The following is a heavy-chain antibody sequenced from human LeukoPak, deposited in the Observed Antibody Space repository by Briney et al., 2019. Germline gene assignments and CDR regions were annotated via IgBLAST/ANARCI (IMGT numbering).Heavy chain of an antibody. V-gene: IGHV3-74*01. D-gene: IGHD6-13*01. CDR1: GFTFSSYW. CDR3: ARDLIAAAGRNWFDP. CDR2: INSDGSST. Sequence: GGSLRLSCAASGFTFSSYWMHWVRQAPGKGLVWVSRINSDGSSTSYADSVKGRFTISRVNAKNTLYLQMNSLRAEDTAVYYCARDLIAAAGRNWFDPWGQGTLVTVSS. J-gene: IGHJ5*02.